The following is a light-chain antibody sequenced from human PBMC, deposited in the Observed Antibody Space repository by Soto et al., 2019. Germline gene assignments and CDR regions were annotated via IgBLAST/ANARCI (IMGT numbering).Light chain of an antibody. V-gene: IGKV3-15*01. CDR3: QQFHNWPRT. CDR1: QSVSSN. Sequence: ETVMTQSPATLSVSPGERATLSCRASQSVSSNLAWYHQKPGQAPRLLIFGASTRATGIPIRFSGSGSGTEFTLTISSLQSEDFAVYYCQQFHNWPRTFGQGTKVDIK. J-gene: IGKJ1*01. CDR2: GAS.